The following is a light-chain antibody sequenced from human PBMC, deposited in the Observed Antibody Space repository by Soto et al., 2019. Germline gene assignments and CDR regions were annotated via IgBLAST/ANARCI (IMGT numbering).Light chain of an antibody. CDR3: QKYDSAPWT. V-gene: IGKV1-27*01. CDR1: QGILTY. J-gene: IGKJ1*01. Sequence: DIQMTQSPSSLSASVGDRVPITCRAKQGILTYVACYQQTPGQVPELLIQAASTLQPGVPSRFSGSGSGTEFTLTINSLQPEDVATYYCQKYDSAPWTFGQGTKV. CDR2: AAS.